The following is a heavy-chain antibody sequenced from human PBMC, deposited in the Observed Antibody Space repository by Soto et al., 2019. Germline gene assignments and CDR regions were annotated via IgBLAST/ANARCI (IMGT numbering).Heavy chain of an antibody. Sequence: PSETLSLTCTVSGGSISSYYWSWIRQPPGKGLEWIGYIYYSGSTNYNPSLKSRVTISVDTSKNQFSLKLSSVTAADTAVYYFARDKASGSYYNWLDPWGQGTLVTVSS. CDR3: ARDKASGSYYNWLDP. CDR1: GGSISSYY. J-gene: IGHJ5*02. D-gene: IGHD3-10*01. CDR2: IYYSGST. V-gene: IGHV4-59*01.